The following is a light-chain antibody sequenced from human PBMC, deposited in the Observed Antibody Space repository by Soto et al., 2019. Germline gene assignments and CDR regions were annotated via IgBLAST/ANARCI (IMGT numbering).Light chain of an antibody. CDR3: QQYNSYSQT. CDR2: KAS. V-gene: IGKV1-5*03. J-gene: IGKJ1*01. Sequence: DIQMTQSPSTLSSSVVYIVTITFRASQSISKWLVWYQQKPGKAPKLLIYKASTLESAVPSRFSGSGSGTEFTLTISGLQPEDFATYYCQQYNSYSQTFGQGTKVDIK. CDR1: QSISKW.